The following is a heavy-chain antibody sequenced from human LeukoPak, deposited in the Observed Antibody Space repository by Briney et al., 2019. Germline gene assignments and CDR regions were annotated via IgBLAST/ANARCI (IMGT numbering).Heavy chain of an antibody. J-gene: IGHJ4*02. V-gene: IGHV4-59*01. CDR1: GGSIRSYY. CDR3: AREVSVGTRYFDF. Sequence: SETPSLTCTVSGGSIRSYYWSWIRQPPGKGLEWIGIIHHSGSTTYNPSLKSRLTFSVDTSKNQFSLNLTSVTAADTAVYYCAREVSVGTRYFDFWGQGSLVSVSS. CDR2: IHHSGST. D-gene: IGHD4-23*01.